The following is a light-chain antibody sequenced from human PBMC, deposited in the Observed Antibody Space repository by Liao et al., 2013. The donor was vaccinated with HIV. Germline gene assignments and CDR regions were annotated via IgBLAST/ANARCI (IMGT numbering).Light chain of an antibody. CDR1: NIGSKS. V-gene: IGLV3-21*01. CDR3: QVWDSNSDHPYV. Sequence: SYELTQPPSVSVAPGKTARITCGGNNIGSKSVHWYQQKPGQAPVLVIYYDSDRPSGIPERFSGSKSGNTATLTISRVEAGDEADYYCQVWDSNSDHPYVFGTGTKVTVL. J-gene: IGLJ1*01. CDR2: YDS.